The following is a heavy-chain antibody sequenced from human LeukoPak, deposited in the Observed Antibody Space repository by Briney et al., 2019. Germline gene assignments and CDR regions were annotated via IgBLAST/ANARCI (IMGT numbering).Heavy chain of an antibody. J-gene: IGHJ4*02. Sequence: ASVKVSCKASGYTFITYGITWVRQAPGQGLEWMGWISAYNGNTNYAQKLQGRVTMTTDTSTSIAYMELRSLRSDDTALYYCARAPKDYGGISGAQTFDYWGQGTLVTVSS. CDR2: ISAYNGNT. CDR3: ARAPKDYGGISGAQTFDY. D-gene: IGHD4-23*01. V-gene: IGHV1-18*01. CDR1: GYTFITYG.